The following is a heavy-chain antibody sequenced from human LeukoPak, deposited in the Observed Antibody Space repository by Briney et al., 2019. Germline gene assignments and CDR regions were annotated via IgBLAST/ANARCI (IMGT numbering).Heavy chain of an antibody. D-gene: IGHD3-22*01. V-gene: IGHV3-15*01. Sequence: GGSLRLSCAASGFTFSNAWMSWVRQAPGKGLEWVGRIKSKTDGGTTDYAAPVKGRFTISRDDSKNTLYLQMDSLKTEDTAVYYCTTFIRSSGFDYWGQGTLVTVSS. CDR2: IKSKTDGGTT. CDR3: TTFIRSSGFDY. CDR1: GFTFSNAW. J-gene: IGHJ4*02.